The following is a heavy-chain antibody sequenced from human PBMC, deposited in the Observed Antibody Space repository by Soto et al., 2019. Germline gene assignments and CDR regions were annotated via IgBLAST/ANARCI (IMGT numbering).Heavy chain of an antibody. D-gene: IGHD2-15*01. V-gene: IGHV3-15*07. J-gene: IGHJ6*02. CDR3: TTGSVEGV. CDR1: GFSFSNAW. Sequence: EVQLVESGGGLVKPGGSLRLSCAASGFSFSNAWMNWVRQAPGKGLEWVGRIKRKIDGEAKDYAAPVKGRFTVLRDDSKSALYLQMNSLKGDDTAVYYCTTGSVEGVWGQGTTVTVS. CDR2: IKRKIDGEAK.